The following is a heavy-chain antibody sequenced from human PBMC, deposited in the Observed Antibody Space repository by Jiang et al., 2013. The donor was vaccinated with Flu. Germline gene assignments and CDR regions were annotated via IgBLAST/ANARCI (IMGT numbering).Heavy chain of an antibody. V-gene: IGHV5-10-1*01. Sequence: KSPGESLRISCKGSGYSFTSYWISWVRQMPGKGLEWMGRIDPSDSYTNYSPSFQGHVTISADKSISTAYLQWSSLKASDTAMYYCARQGGYCSGGSCYGYYYYYGMDVWGQGTTVTVSS. D-gene: IGHD2-15*01. J-gene: IGHJ6*02. CDR1: GYSFTSYW. CDR3: ARQGGYCSGGSCYGYYYYYGMDV. CDR2: IDPSDSYT.